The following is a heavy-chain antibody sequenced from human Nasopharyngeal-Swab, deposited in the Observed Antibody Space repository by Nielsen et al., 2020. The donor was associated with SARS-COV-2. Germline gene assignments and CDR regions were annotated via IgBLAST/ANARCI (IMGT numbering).Heavy chain of an antibody. CDR2: MKQDGSVK. CDR3: ASQERGGSGSS. Sequence: GESLKISCAASGFTFSRYWMSWVRQAPGKGLEWVANMKQDGSVKYYLDSVKGRFTISRDNAKNSLFLEMNSLRAEDTAVYYCASQERGGSGSSWGRGTLVTVSS. V-gene: IGHV3-7*01. J-gene: IGHJ4*02. CDR1: GFTFSRYW. D-gene: IGHD3-10*01.